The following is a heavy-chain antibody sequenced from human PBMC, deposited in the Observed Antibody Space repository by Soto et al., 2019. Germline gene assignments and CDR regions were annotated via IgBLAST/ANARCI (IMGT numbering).Heavy chain of an antibody. CDR1: GGSISSSNW. CDR2: IYHSGST. Sequence: SETLSLTCAVSGGSISSSNWWSWVRQPPGKGLEWIGEIYHSGSTNYNPSLKSRVTISVDKSKNQFSLKLSSVTAADTAVYYCARDRGSAAYYYYGMDVWGQGTTVTVSS. D-gene: IGHD6-13*01. V-gene: IGHV4-4*02. CDR3: ARDRGSAAYYYYGMDV. J-gene: IGHJ6*02.